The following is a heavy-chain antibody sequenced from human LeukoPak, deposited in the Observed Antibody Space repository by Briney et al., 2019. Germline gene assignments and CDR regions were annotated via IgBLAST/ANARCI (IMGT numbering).Heavy chain of an antibody. CDR1: GGTFSSYA. CDR2: IIPILGIA. D-gene: IGHD3-3*01. CDR3: ARSREPYYDFWSGYYIFDY. Sequence: SVKVSCKASGGTFSSYAISWVRQAPGQGLEWMGRIIPILGIANYAQKFQGRVTITADKSTSTAYMELRSLRSDDTAVYYCARSREPYYDFWSGYYIFDYWGQGTLVTVSS. V-gene: IGHV1-69*04. J-gene: IGHJ4*02.